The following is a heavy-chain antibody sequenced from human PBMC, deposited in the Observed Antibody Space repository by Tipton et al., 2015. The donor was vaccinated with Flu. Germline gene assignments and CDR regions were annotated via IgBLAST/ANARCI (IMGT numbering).Heavy chain of an antibody. J-gene: IGHJ5*01. Sequence: VQLVQSGGGLIQRGGSLRLSCVVSGFTVSSNYMTWVRQAPGKGLEWVSGISSSGVTTYYAGSVRGRFTISRDNSRKTLYLQMNNMRADDTAIYYCVKEGLVFWGHGTQVTVSP. CDR1: GFTVSSNY. CDR2: ISSSGVTT. CDR3: VKEGLVF. V-gene: IGHV3-53*01.